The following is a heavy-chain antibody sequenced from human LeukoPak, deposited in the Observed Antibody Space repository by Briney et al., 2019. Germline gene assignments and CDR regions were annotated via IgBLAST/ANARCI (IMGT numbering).Heavy chain of an antibody. D-gene: IGHD2-2*01. CDR2: INPSGGST. V-gene: IGHV1-46*01. CDR1: GYTFTSYY. J-gene: IGHJ4*02. Sequence: ASVKVSCKASGYTFTSYYMHWVRQAPGQGLEWMGIINPSGGSTSYAQKFQGRVTMTRDTSTSTVYMELSSLRSEDTAVHYCARDHCSSTSCYYSLDYWGQGTLVTVSS. CDR3: ARDHCSSTSCYYSLDY.